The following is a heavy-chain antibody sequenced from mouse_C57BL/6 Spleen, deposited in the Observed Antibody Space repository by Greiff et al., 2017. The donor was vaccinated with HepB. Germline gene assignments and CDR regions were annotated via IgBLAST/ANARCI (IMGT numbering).Heavy chain of an antibody. CDR2: ISSGGSYT. V-gene: IGHV5-6*01. J-gene: IGHJ2*01. CDR3: ARQTGYFDY. D-gene: IGHD3-2*01. Sequence: EVKLVESGGDLVKPGGSLKLSCAASGFTFSSYGMSWVRQTPDKRLEWVATISSGGSYTYYPDSVKGRFTISRDNAKNTLYLQMSSLKSEDTAMYYCARQTGYFDYWGQGTTLTVSS. CDR1: GFTFSSYG.